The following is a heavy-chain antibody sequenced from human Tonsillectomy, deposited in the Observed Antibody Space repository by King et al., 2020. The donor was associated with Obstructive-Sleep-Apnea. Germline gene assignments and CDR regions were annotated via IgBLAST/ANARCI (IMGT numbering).Heavy chain of an antibody. D-gene: IGHD1-14*01. Sequence: VQLVQSGAEVKKAGESLRISCKGSGYTFTNYWIGWVRQMPGKGLEWMGIIYPGDSDTRNGPSFQGQVTISVDKSITTAYLQWSSLKAADTAMYYCVRHFRDGRDGIEVWGQGTTVTVSS. V-gene: IGHV5-51*01. CDR1: GYTFTNYW. J-gene: IGHJ6*02. CDR2: IYPGDSDT. CDR3: VRHFRDGRDGIEV.